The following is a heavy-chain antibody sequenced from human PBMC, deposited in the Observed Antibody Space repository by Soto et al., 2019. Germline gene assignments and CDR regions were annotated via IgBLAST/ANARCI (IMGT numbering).Heavy chain of an antibody. V-gene: IGHV3-30*18. CDR2: ISYYGSNK. J-gene: IGHJ6*02. CDR3: AKANKVVPAAMSHYYGMDV. CDR1: GFTFSSYG. D-gene: IGHD2-2*01. Sequence: QVQLVESGGGVVQPGRSLRLSCAASGFTFSSYGMHWVRQAPGKGLEWVAVISYYGSNKYYADSVKGRFTISRDNSKNTLYLQMNSLRAEDTAVYYCAKANKVVPAAMSHYYGMDVWGQGTTVTVSS.